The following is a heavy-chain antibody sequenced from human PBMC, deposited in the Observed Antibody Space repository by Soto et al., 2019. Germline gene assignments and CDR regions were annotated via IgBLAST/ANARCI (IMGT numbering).Heavy chain of an antibody. CDR3: ARNNSGWSFDS. CDR1: GDSINNNYY. CDR2: IYNSVST. J-gene: IGHJ4*02. Sequence: PSETLSLTCAVSGDSINNNYYWGWIRKPPGKGLEWIASIYNSVSTHYNPSLKSRVTISIDTSKNQFSLQLTSVTAADTAVYYCARNNSGWSFDSWGQGTRVTVSS. D-gene: IGHD6-19*01. V-gene: IGHV4-38-2*01.